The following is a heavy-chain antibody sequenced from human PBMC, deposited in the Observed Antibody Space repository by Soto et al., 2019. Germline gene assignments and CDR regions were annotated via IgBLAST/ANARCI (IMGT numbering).Heavy chain of an antibody. Sequence: SETLSLTCTVAGGSISGGGYYWSWIRQHPGKGLEWIGYIYYSGSTYYNPSLKSRVTISVDTSKNQFSLKLSSVTAADTAVYYCARGYDFWSGNWFDPWGQGTLVTVSS. V-gene: IGHV4-31*03. J-gene: IGHJ5*02. CDR1: GGSISGGGYY. D-gene: IGHD3-3*01. CDR3: ARGYDFWSGNWFDP. CDR2: IYYSGST.